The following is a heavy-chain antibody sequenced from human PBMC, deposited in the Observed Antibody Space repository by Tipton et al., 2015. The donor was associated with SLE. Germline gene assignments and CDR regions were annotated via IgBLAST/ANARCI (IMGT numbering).Heavy chain of an antibody. Sequence: TLSLTCTVSGGSISSSKYYWGWIRQPPGKGLEWIGIIYSSGSTYYNPSLKSRVSISVDTSKNQFFLNLLSVTAADTAVYFCARGGASVLIRNCYFDYWGQGSLVTVSS. J-gene: IGHJ4*02. CDR1: GGSISSSKYY. D-gene: IGHD2-8*01. V-gene: IGHV4-39*07. CDR3: ARGGASVLIRNCYFDY. CDR2: IYSSGST.